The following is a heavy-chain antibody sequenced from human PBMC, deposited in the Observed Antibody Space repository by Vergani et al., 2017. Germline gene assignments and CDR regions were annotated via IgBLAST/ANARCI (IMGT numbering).Heavy chain of an antibody. J-gene: IGHJ6*02. CDR1: GGSFNSGSYY. Sequence: QVQLQESGPGLVKPSQTLSLTCTVSGGSFNSGSYYWSWLRQPAGKRLEWIGYIYSTGSTNYNPSLNSRVTMSVDTSKNQFSLKLRSVTASDTAVYFCARVMYRDEASTGYRLEGMDIWGQGTTVTISS. D-gene: IGHD3-9*01. CDR2: IYSTGST. CDR3: ARVMYRDEASTGYRLEGMDI. V-gene: IGHV4-61*10.